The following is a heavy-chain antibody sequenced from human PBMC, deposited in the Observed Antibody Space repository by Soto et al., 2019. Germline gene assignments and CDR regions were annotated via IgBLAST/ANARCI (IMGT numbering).Heavy chain of an antibody. D-gene: IGHD2-15*01. J-gene: IGHJ5*02. CDR3: AKRLGGNPDDWFDP. CDR2: IYPGDSET. V-gene: IGHV5-51*03. CDR1: GYSFSNYW. Sequence: EVQLVQSGAEVKKPGESLKISCKGSGYSFSNYWIVWVRQMPGKGLEWMGIIYPGDSETKYSPSFQGQVNISADKSINTAYLQWISLKSSDTAMYYCAKRLGGNPDDWFDPWGQGTLVTVSS.